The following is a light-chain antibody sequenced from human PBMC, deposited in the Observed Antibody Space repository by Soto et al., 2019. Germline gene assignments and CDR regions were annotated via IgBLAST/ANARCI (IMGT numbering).Light chain of an antibody. CDR2: DAS. Sequence: EIVLTQSPATLSFSPLERATLSCRASQSVSSYLAWYQQKPGQAPRLLIYDASNRATGIPARFSGSGSGTDFTLTISSLEPEDFAVYYCQQRSNWPPLTFGGGTKVDI. V-gene: IGKV3-11*01. CDR3: QQRSNWPPLT. J-gene: IGKJ4*01. CDR1: QSVSSY.